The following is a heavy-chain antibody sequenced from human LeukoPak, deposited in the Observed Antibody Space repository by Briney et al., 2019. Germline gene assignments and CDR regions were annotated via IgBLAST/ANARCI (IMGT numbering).Heavy chain of an antibody. CDR1: GFTFSSYS. CDR2: ISGGGGST. V-gene: IGHV3-23*01. J-gene: IGHJ4*02. CDR3: AKGGKWDVTPFDY. D-gene: IGHD1-26*01. Sequence: GGSLRLSCAASGFTFSSYSMNWARQAPGKGLEWVSTISGGGGSTYYADSVKGRFTISRDNSKNTLYLQVNSLRAEDTAVYYCAKGGKWDVTPFDYWGQGTLVTVSS.